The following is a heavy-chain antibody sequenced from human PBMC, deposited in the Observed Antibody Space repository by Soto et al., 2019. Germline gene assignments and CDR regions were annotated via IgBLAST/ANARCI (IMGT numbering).Heavy chain of an antibody. V-gene: IGHV3-23*01. CDR2: ISGSGGST. CDR1: GFTFSSYA. Sequence: EVQLLESGGGLVQPGGSQRLSCAASGFTFSSYAMSWVRQAPGKGLEWVSAISGSGGSTYYADSVKGRFTISRDNSKNTLYLQMNSLRAEDTAVYYCARVYGDYGYFDYWGQGTLVTVSS. D-gene: IGHD4-17*01. J-gene: IGHJ4*02. CDR3: ARVYGDYGYFDY.